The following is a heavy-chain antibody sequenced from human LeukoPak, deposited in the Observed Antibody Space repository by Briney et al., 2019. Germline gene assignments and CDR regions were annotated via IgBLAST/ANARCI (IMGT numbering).Heavy chain of an antibody. CDR1: HGSISTYY. V-gene: IGHV4-59*01. CDR2: IYSSGNT. J-gene: IGHJ4*02. D-gene: IGHD3-3*01. CDR3: ARGGSRFSD. Sequence: SETLSLTCTDSHGSISTYYWNWIRQPPGKGLEWIGYIYSSGNTNYNPSLKSRVTMSVDTSKSHFSLRLSSVTPADTAVYYCARGGSRFSDWGQGTLVTVSS.